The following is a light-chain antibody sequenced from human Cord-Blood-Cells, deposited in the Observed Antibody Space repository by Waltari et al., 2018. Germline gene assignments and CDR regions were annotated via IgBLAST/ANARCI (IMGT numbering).Light chain of an antibody. J-gene: IGLJ1*01. Sequence: QSALTQPASVSGSPGQSITISCTGTSSDVGSSNLVSWYQQQPVKAPKLMIYEGSKRPSGFSNRFSSSKSGNTASLTISGLQAEDEADYYCCSYAGSSTFYVFGTGTKVTVL. CDR3: CSYAGSSTFYV. V-gene: IGLV2-23*01. CDR2: EGS. CDR1: SSDVGSSNL.